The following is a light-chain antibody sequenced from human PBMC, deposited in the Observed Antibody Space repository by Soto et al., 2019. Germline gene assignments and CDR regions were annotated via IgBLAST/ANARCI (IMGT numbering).Light chain of an antibody. CDR3: QQYHSWPPRT. J-gene: IGKJ1*01. Sequence: EIVLTQSPGTLSLSPGETATLSCRASQSVSSNLAWYQQKPGQAPRLLIYGVYTRAPGIPARFSGSGSGTEFTLTISSLQSEDFAVYYCQQYHSWPPRTFGQGTKVDIK. V-gene: IGKV3D-15*01. CDR1: QSVSSN. CDR2: GVY.